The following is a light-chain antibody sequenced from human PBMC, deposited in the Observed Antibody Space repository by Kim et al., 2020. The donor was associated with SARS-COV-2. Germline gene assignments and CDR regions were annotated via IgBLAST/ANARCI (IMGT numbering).Light chain of an antibody. V-gene: IGKV1-5*03. J-gene: IGKJ1*01. CDR1: QSISSW. CDR2: KAS. CDR3: QQYNSYPT. Sequence: SASVGDRVTITCRASQSISSWLAWYQQKPGNAPKVLIYKASSLESGVPSRFSGSGSGTEFTLTISSLQPDDFATYYCQQYNSYPTFGQGTKVDIK.